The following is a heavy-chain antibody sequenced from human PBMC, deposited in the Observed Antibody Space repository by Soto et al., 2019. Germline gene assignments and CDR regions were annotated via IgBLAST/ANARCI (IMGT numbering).Heavy chain of an antibody. Sequence: TLSLTCTVSGGSISSYYWSWIRQPPGKGLEWIGYIYYSGSTNYNPSLKSRVTISVDTSKNQFSLKLSSVTAADTAVYYCARFEFADLFFGYWGQGTLVTVSS. CDR2: IYYSGST. V-gene: IGHV4-59*01. CDR3: ARFEFADLFFGY. J-gene: IGHJ4*02. D-gene: IGHD2-21*01. CDR1: GGSISSYY.